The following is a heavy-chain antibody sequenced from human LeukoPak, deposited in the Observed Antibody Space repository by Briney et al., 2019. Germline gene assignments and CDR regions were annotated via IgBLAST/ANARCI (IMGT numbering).Heavy chain of an antibody. CDR1: GYTFTGYY. D-gene: IGHD3-10*01. CDR2: INPNSGGT. J-gene: IGHJ6*03. CDR3: AREGTYYYYMDV. V-gene: IGHV1-2*02. Sequence: ASVKVSCKASGYTFTGYYMHWVRQAPGQGLEWIGWINPNSGGTNYAQKFQGRVTMTRDTSISTAYVELSRLRSDDTAVYYCAREGTYYYYMDVWGKGTTVTISS.